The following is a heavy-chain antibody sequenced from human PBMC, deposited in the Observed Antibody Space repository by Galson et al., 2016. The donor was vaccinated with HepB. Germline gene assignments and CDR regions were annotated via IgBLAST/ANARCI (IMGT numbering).Heavy chain of an antibody. J-gene: IGHJ4*02. V-gene: IGHV2-5*02. D-gene: IGHD3-10*01. CDR3: THRVDYFGSGTYLPGVDY. CDR2: IYWDGDK. Sequence: ALEWLALIYWDGDKHYSPSLKSRLTITKDTSKNQVVLRMTNMDPVDTATYYCTHRVDYFGSGTYLPGVDYWGQGTLVTVSS.